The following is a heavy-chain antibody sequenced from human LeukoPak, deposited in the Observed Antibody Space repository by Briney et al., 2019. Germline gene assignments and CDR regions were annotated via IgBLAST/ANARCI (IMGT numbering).Heavy chain of an antibody. J-gene: IGHJ6*02. V-gene: IGHV1-69*13. Sequence: ASVKVSCKASGGTFSSYAISWVRQAPGQGLEWMGGIIPIFGTANYAQKFQGRVTITADESTSTAYMELSSLRSEDTAVYYCARHGYSSSWGHSGYYCGMDVWGQGTTVTVSS. CDR2: IIPIFGTA. D-gene: IGHD6-19*01. CDR3: ARHGYSSSWGHSGYYCGMDV. CDR1: GGTFSSYA.